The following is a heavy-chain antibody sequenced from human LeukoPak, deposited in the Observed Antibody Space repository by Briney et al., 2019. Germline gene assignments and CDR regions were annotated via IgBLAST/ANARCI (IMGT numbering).Heavy chain of an antibody. D-gene: IGHD5-12*01. CDR3: ARVKEETKATIPDYFQH. CDR2: INPDSGGT. J-gene: IGHJ1*01. CDR1: GYTFTGYY. V-gene: IGHV1-2*02. Sequence: ASVKVSCKASGYTFTGYYMHWVRQAPGQGLEWMGWINPDSGGTNYGEEFQGRVTMTRDTSISTVYMEVSRLRSDDTAVYYCARVKEETKATIPDYFQHWGQGTLVTVSS.